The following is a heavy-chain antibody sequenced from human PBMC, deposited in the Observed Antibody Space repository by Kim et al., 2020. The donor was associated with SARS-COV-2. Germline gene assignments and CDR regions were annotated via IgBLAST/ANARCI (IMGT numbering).Heavy chain of an antibody. V-gene: IGHV1-46*01. Sequence: FPGRVTMTRDTSTSTVYMELSSLRSEDTAVYYCARSLYYYDSSGYSRFDYWGQGTLVTVSS. D-gene: IGHD3-22*01. J-gene: IGHJ4*02. CDR3: ARSLYYYDSSGYSRFDY.